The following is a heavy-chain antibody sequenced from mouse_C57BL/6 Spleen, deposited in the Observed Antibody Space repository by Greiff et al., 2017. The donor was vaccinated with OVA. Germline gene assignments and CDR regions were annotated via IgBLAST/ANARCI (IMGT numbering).Heavy chain of an antibody. Sequence: VQLQQPGAELVRPGSSVKLSCKASGYTFTSYWMHWVKQRPIQGLEWIGNIDPSDSATHYNQKFKDKATLTVDKSSSTAYMQLSSLTSEDSAVYYCARGHYYAMDYWGQGTSVTVSS. CDR1: GYTFTSYW. CDR3: ARGHYYAMDY. V-gene: IGHV1-52*01. J-gene: IGHJ4*01. CDR2: IDPSDSAT.